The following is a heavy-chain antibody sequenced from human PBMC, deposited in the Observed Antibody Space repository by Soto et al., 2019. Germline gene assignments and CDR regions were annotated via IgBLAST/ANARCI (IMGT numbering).Heavy chain of an antibody. CDR2: IYPGDSDT. CDR3: LSPSFFYGDYAQLDSDAVDI. Sequence: PGASLKISCKGSGYSFTSYWIGWVRQMPGKDLEWKGIIYPGDSDTRYSPSFQGQVTISADKSISTAYLQWSSLKASDTAMYFCLSPSFFYGDYAQLDSDAVDIWGKGTMVTVS. D-gene: IGHD4-17*01. V-gene: IGHV5-51*01. CDR1: GYSFTSYW. J-gene: IGHJ3*02.